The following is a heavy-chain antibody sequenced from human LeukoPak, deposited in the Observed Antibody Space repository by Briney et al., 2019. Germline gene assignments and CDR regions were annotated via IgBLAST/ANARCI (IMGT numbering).Heavy chain of an antibody. CDR3: ARVCSGVSCYLY. V-gene: IGHV3-11*04. CDR2: ISSSGSTI. Sequence: SGGPLRLSCAASGFTFSDYYMSWIRQAPGKGLEWFSYISSSGSTIYYADSVKGRFTISRDNAKNSLYLQMNRLGAEDTAVYYCARVCSGVSCYLYWRRGTLISVSS. D-gene: IGHD2-15*01. J-gene: IGHJ4*02. CDR1: GFTFSDYY.